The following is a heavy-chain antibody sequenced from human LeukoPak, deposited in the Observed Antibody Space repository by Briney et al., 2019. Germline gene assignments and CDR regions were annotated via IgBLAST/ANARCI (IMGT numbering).Heavy chain of an antibody. D-gene: IGHD1-1*01. CDR2: IWYDGSNK. Sequence: PGGSLRLSCAASGFTFSSYGMHWVRQAPGKGLEWVAVIWYDGSNKYYADSVKGRFTISRDNSKNTLYLQMNSLRVEDTAVFYCAKYKTGTRRTFDYWGQGILVTVSS. V-gene: IGHV3-33*06. CDR3: AKYKTGTRRTFDY. J-gene: IGHJ4*02. CDR1: GFTFSSYG.